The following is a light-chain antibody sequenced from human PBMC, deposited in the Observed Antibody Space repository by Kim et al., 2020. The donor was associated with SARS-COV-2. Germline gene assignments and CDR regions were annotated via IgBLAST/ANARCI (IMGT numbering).Light chain of an antibody. V-gene: IGLV1-44*01. CDR1: NSNIGKTH. J-gene: IGLJ3*02. Sequence: GQRVTISWSGSNSNIGKTHVNWYQQLPGTAPKLLIYNNDQRPSRVPDRFSGSKSGTSASLAISGLQSEDEADYYCAAWDGSLNGVVFGGGTQLTVL. CDR2: NND. CDR3: AAWDGSLNGVV.